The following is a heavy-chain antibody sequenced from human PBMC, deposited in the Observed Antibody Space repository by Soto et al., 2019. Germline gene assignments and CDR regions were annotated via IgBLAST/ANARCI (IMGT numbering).Heavy chain of an antibody. V-gene: IGHV3-11*01. CDR3: ARGVHYDSSGYYNMF. D-gene: IGHD3-22*01. Sequence: GGSLRLSCAVSGFTFSDYYMNWIRQAPGKGLEWVSSISSSGNSIYYADSVKGRFTISRDNAKNSLYLQMNSLRAEDTAVYYCARGVHYDSSGYYNMFWGQGTLVTVSS. CDR1: GFTFSDYY. J-gene: IGHJ4*02. CDR2: ISSSGNSI.